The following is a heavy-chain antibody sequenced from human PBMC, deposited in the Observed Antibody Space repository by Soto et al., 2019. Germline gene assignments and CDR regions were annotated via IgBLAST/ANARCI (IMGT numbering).Heavy chain of an antibody. D-gene: IGHD5-18*01. Sequence: GGSLRLSCAASGFTFSSYSMNWVRQAPGRGLEWVSYISSSSTTIYYADSVKGRFTISRDNAKNSLYLQMNSLRADDTAVYYCARVTFDSWGQGTLVTVSS. CDR1: GFTFSSYS. CDR2: ISSSSTTI. CDR3: ARVTFDS. J-gene: IGHJ4*02. V-gene: IGHV3-48*01.